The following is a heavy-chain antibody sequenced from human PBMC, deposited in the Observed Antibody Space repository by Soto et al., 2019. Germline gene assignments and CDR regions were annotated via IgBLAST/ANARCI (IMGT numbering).Heavy chain of an antibody. V-gene: IGHV3-30*18. D-gene: IGHD2-15*01. CDR3: AKAGGYCSGGSCYSNYFDY. CDR2: ISYDGSNK. CDR1: GFTFSSYG. J-gene: IGHJ4*02. Sequence: QVQLVESGGGVVQPGRSLRLSCAASGFTFSSYGMHWVRQAPGKGLEWVAVISYDGSNKYYADSVKGRFTISRDNSKNPLYLQMNSLRAEDTAVYYCAKAGGYCSGGSCYSNYFDYWGQGTLVTVSS.